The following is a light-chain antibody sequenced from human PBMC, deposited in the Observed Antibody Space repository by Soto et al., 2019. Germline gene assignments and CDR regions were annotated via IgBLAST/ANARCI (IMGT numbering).Light chain of an antibody. CDR1: SSDVGGYNY. V-gene: IGLV2-14*03. Sequence: QSALTQPASVSGSPGQSISISCTGSSSDVGGYNYVSWYQHHPGKAPKLMIYDVNNRPSGVSNRFSGSRSGNTASLTISGLKAEDEVDYYCCSYTSSRTLVFGGGTKVTVL. CDR2: DVN. J-gene: IGLJ2*01. CDR3: CSYTSSRTLV.